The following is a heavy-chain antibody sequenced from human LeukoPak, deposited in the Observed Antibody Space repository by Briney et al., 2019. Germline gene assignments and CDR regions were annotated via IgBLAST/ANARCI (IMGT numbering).Heavy chain of an antibody. CDR1: GGSISSYY. D-gene: IGHD5-24*01. V-gene: IGHV4-59*08. CDR3: ARRRDGYFGAFDI. CDR2: IYYSGST. J-gene: IGHJ3*02. Sequence: SETLSLTCTVSGGSISSYYWSWTRQPPGKGLEWIGYIYYSGSTNYNPSLKSRVTISVDTSKNQFSLKLSSVTAADTAVYYCARRRDGYFGAFDIWGQGTMVTVSS.